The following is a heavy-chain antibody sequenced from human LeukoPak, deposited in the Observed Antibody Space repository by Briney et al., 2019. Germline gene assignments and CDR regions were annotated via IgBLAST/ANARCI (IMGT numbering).Heavy chain of an antibody. V-gene: IGHV4-59*01. CDR2: IYYSGST. CDR1: GGSISSYY. CDR3: ARVSWFPGTSYYYMDV. J-gene: IGHJ6*03. Sequence: SETLSLTCTVSGGSISSYYWSWIRQPPGKGLEWIGYIYYSGSTNYNPSLKRRVTISLDTSKNQFSLKLTSVTAADTAVYYCARVSWFPGTSYYYMDVWGKGTTVTVSS. D-gene: IGHD1-1*01.